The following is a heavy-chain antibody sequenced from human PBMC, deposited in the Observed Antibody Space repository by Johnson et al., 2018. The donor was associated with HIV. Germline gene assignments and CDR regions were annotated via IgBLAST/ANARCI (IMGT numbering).Heavy chain of an antibody. Sequence: QVQLVESGGGVVQPGRSLRLSCAASGFSFSTYNMHWVRHAPGRGLEWVAFISYSGSDTYYVDSVKGRFTVSRDNSENTLFLQMNSLRDEDTAVYYCAKGRTAMVTPFDAWGQGTRVTVSS. V-gene: IGHV3-30*18. CDR2: ISYSGSDT. CDR1: GFSFSTYN. CDR3: AKGRTAMVTPFDA. J-gene: IGHJ3*01. D-gene: IGHD5-18*01.